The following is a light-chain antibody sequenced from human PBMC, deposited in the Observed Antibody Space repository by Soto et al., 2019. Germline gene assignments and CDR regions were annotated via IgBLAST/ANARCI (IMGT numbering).Light chain of an antibody. V-gene: IGLV2-14*03. CDR3: SSYTTGSTVV. Sequence: QSALTQPASVSASPGQSITISCTGASVVSWYQHHPGKAPKLMIYDVNNRPSGVSNRFSGSKSGNTASLTISGLQADDEADYYCSSYTTGSTVVFGGGTKLTVL. CDR2: DVN. CDR1: SV. J-gene: IGLJ3*02.